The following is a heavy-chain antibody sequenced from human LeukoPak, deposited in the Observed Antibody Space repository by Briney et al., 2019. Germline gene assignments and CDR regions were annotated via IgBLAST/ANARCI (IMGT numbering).Heavy chain of an antibody. CDR2: INHSGGT. J-gene: IGHJ4*02. CDR1: GGSFSGYY. Sequence: PSETLSLTCAVYGGSFSGYYWSWIRQPPGKGLEWIGEINHSGGTNYNPSLKSRVTISVDTSKNQFSLKLSSVTAADTAVYYCARLGYCSGGSCIDYWGQGTLVTVSS. D-gene: IGHD2-15*01. CDR3: ARLGYCSGGSCIDY. V-gene: IGHV4-34*01.